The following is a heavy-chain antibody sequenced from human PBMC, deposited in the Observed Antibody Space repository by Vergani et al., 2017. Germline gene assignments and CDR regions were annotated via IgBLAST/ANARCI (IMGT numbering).Heavy chain of an antibody. CDR2: ISGSGGST. Sequence: EVQLVESGGGLVQPGRSLRLSCAASGFTFDDYAMHWVRQAPGKGLEWVSGISGSGGSTYYADSVKGRFTISRDNSKNTLYLQMNSLRAEDTAVYYCAKLSPKRYFDYWGQGTLVTVSS. CDR3: AKLSPKRYFDY. V-gene: IGHV3-23*04. CDR1: GFTFDDYA. J-gene: IGHJ4*02.